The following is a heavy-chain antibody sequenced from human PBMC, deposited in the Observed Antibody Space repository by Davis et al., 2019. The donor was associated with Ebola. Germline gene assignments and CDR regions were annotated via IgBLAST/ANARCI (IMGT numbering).Heavy chain of an antibody. CDR3: VKDLGSGTYTFDI. CDR2: IKYDGSNK. D-gene: IGHD3-10*01. CDR1: GFPFSRNN. V-gene: IGHV3-30*02. Sequence: GESLKISCAASGFPFSRNNIHWVRQAPGRGLEWVAFIKYDGSNKYVASVRGRFTISRDNSKDTLHLQMNSLRAEDTAVYYCVKDLGSGTYTFDIWGQGTMVTVSS. J-gene: IGHJ3*02.